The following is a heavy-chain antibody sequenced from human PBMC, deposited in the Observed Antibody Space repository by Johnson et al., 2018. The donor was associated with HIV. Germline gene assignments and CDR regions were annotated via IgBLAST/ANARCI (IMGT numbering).Heavy chain of an antibody. Sequence: VQLVESGGGLVKPGGSLRLSCAASGFAFGSYWMSWVRQAPGKGLEWVANIKQDGSEKYYVDSVKGRFTISRDNAKNSLYLQMNSLRAEDTAVYYCARDSMTTVVTFAFDIWGQGTMVTVSS. CDR1: GFAFGSYW. V-gene: IGHV3-7*05. CDR3: ARDSMTTVVTFAFDI. D-gene: IGHD4-23*01. CDR2: IKQDGSEK. J-gene: IGHJ3*02.